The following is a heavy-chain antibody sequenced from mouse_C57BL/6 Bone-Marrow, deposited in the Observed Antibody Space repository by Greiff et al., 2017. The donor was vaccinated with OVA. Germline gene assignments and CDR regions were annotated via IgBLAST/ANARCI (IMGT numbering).Heavy chain of an antibody. Sequence: VQLKQSGPELVKPGDSVKISCKASGYSFTGYFMNWVMQSHGKSLEWIGRINPYNGDTFYNQKFKGKATLTVDKSSSTAHMELRSLTSEDAAVYYCARRRAYYYGSSYAMDYWGQGTSVTVAS. J-gene: IGHJ4*01. CDR3: ARRRAYYYGSSYAMDY. D-gene: IGHD1-1*01. V-gene: IGHV1-20*01. CDR1: GYSFTGYF. CDR2: INPYNGDT.